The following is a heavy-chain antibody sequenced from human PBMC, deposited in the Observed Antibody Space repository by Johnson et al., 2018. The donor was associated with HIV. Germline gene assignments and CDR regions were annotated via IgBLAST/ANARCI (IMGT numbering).Heavy chain of an antibody. V-gene: IGHV3-15*01. CDR1: GFTFSNAW. CDR3: TTIGIHIGSFDGDQSDAFDI. J-gene: IGHJ3*02. CDR2: IKSKTDGGTT. D-gene: IGHD1-26*01. Sequence: VQLVESGGGLVKPGGSLRLSWAASGFTFSNAWMSWVRQAPGKGLEWVGRIKSKTDGGTTDYAAPVNGRYTIPRDDSKNTLYLQMNSLKTEDTAVYYCTTIGIHIGSFDGDQSDAFDIWGQGTMVTVSS.